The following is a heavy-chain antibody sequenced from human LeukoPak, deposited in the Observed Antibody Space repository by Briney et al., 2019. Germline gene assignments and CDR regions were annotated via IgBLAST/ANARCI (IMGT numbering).Heavy chain of an antibody. Sequence: GGSLRLSCAASGFTFSDYYMSWIRQAPGKGLEWVSYISSSGSTVYYADSVKGRFTISRDNSKNTLYLQMNSLRAEDTAVYYCAKDHRDTMTFDYWGQGTLVTVSS. CDR1: GFTFSDYY. D-gene: IGHD3-22*01. V-gene: IGHV3-11*01. CDR3: AKDHRDTMTFDY. J-gene: IGHJ4*02. CDR2: ISSSGSTV.